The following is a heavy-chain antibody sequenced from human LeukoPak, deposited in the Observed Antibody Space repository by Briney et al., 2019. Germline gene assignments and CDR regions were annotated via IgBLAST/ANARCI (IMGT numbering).Heavy chain of an antibody. J-gene: IGHJ6*03. CDR1: GFTFSSYG. CDR3: AKVPYCSSTSCYTLYYYYYMDV. Sequence: GGSLRLSCAASGFTFSSYGMHWVRQAPGKGLEWVAFIRHDGSNINYADSVKGRFTISRDNSRNTLDLQMNSLRAEDTAVYYCAKVPYCSSTSCYTLYYYYYMDVWGKGTTVTVSS. CDR2: IRHDGSNI. V-gene: IGHV3-30*02. D-gene: IGHD2-2*02.